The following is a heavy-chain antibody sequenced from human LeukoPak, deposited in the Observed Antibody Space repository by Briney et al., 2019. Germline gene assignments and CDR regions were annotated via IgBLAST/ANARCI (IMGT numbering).Heavy chain of an antibody. Sequence: SETLSLTCTVSGGSISGHFWSWIRQPPGKGLEWIGYVYYTGTATYNPSLKSRVTISVDTSKNRFSLNLGSVTAADTAVYYCARLLGSSTAIDYWGQGTAVTVSS. V-gene: IGHV4-59*08. CDR3: ARLLGSSTAIDY. J-gene: IGHJ4*02. CDR1: GGSISGHF. D-gene: IGHD1-14*01. CDR2: VYYTGTA.